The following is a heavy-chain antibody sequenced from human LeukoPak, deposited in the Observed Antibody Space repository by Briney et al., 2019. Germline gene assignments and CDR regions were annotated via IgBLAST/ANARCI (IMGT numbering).Heavy chain of an antibody. CDR3: ARGPPYGGYVNY. V-gene: IGHV1-46*01. J-gene: IGHJ4*02. D-gene: IGHD5-12*01. CDR1: GYTFTSYY. Sequence: ASVKVSCKASGYTFTSYYMHWVRQAPGQGLEWRGMINPSGGSTTYAQKFQGRVTLTRDTSTSTVYMELSSLRSEDTAVYHCARGPPYGGYVNYWGQGTLVTVSS. CDR2: INPSGGST.